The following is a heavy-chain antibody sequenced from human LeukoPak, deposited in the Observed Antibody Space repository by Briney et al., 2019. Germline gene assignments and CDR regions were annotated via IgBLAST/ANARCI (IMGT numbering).Heavy chain of an antibody. CDR2: ISAYNGNT. CDR1: GYTFTSYG. J-gene: IGHJ1*01. V-gene: IGHV1-18*01. Sequence: GASVKLSCKASGYTFTSYGISCVRQAPGQRLEWMGWISAYNGNTNYAQKLQGRVTMTTDTSTSTAYMELRSLRSDDTAVYYCAREYYDSSGYNEYFQHWGQGTLVTVSS. D-gene: IGHD3-22*01. CDR3: AREYYDSSGYNEYFQH.